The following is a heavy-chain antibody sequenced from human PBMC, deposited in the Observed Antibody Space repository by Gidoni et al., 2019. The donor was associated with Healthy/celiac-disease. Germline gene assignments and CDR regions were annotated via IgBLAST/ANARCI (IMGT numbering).Heavy chain of an antibody. J-gene: IGHJ6*02. Sequence: QVQLVQSGAEVKKPGSSVKVSCKASGGTFSSYAISWVRQAPGQGLEWMGGIIPIFGTANYAQKFQGRVTITADESTSTAYMELSSLRSEDTAVYYCARGYCSGGSCYHYYYGMDVWGQGTTVTVSS. CDR1: GGTFSSYA. D-gene: IGHD2-15*01. CDR2: IIPIFGTA. CDR3: ARGYCSGGSCYHYYYGMDV. V-gene: IGHV1-69*01.